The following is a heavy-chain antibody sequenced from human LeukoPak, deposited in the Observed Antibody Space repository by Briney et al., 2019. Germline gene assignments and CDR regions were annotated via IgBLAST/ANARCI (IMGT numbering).Heavy chain of an antibody. CDR3: ARNPIAAAGTFDY. J-gene: IGHJ4*02. CDR2: INHSGST. CDR1: GGSFRGYY. V-gene: IGHV4-34*01. Sequence: SETLSLTCAVYGGSFRGYYWSWIRQPPGKGLEWIGEINHSGSTNYNPSPKSRVTISVDTSKNQFSLKLSSVTAADTAVYYCARNPIAAAGTFDYWGQGTLVTVSS. D-gene: IGHD6-13*01.